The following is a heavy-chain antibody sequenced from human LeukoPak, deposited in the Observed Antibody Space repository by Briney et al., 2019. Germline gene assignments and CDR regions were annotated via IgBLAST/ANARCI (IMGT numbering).Heavy chain of an antibody. CDR1: GFTVSTNY. V-gene: IGHV3-66*04. Sequence: GGSLSLSCAASGFTVSTNYMTWVRQAPGQGLEWVSVIHSGGNTYYADTVKGRFTISRDSSKNTLYLQMNSLRAEDTAVYYCARRYYGMDVWGQGTTVTVSS. J-gene: IGHJ6*02. CDR3: ARRYYGMDV. CDR2: IHSGGNT.